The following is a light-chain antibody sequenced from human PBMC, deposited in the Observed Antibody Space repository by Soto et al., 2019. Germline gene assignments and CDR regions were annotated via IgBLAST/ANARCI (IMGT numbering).Light chain of an antibody. V-gene: IGKV3-20*01. CDR3: QQYGSSPGT. J-gene: IGKJ1*01. CDR1: QSVSNNY. Sequence: EIVLTQSPATLSLSPGERVTLSCRASQSVSNNYLAWYQQKPGQAPRLLIFGASIRDTGIPDSFSGSGSGTDFTLTISRLEPEDFAVYYCQQYGSSPGTFGQGTKVDIK. CDR2: GAS.